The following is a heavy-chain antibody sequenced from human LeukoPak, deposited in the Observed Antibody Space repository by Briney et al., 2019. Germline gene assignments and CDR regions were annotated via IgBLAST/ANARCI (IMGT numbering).Heavy chain of an antibody. V-gene: IGHV3-23*01. CDR2: ISGSGSST. Sequence: GGSLRLSCAASGFTFSSYAMSWVRQAPGKGLEWVSAISGSGSSTYYADSVKGRFTISRDNSKNTLYLQMNSLRAEDTAVYYCAKNPDIVATIVGAAFDYWGQGTLVTVSS. J-gene: IGHJ4*02. CDR1: GFTFSSYA. D-gene: IGHD5-12*01. CDR3: AKNPDIVATIVGAAFDY.